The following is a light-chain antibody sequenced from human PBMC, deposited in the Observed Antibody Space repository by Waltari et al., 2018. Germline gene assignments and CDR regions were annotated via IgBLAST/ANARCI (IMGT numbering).Light chain of an antibody. CDR2: ETS. Sequence: QMTQSPSSLSASVGDRVTITCRASQTIDYLSWYQHKPGEAPKLLIYETSTLQSGVPTRFSGSKFGTTFILAISSLQPEDLATYFCQPNYDTPRTFGQGTKVDIK. V-gene: IGKV1-39*01. CDR1: QTIDY. J-gene: IGKJ2*02. CDR3: QPNYDTPRT.